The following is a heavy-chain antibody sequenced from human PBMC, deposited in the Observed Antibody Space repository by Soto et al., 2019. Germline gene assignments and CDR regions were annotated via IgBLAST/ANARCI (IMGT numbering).Heavy chain of an antibody. CDR3: ARARIMITFGGVIVIPVYFDY. J-gene: IGHJ4*02. V-gene: IGHV4-34*01. CDR2: INHSGST. CDR1: GGSFSGYY. D-gene: IGHD3-16*02. Sequence: PSETLSLTCAVYGGSFSGYYWSWIRQPPGKGLEWIGEINHSGSTNYNPSLKSRVTISVDTSKNQFSLKLSSVTAADTAVYYCARARIMITFGGVIVIPVYFDYWGQGTLVTVSS.